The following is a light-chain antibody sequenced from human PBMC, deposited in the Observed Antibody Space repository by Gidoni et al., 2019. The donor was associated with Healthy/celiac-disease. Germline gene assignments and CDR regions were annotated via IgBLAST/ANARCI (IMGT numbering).Light chain of an antibody. V-gene: IGKV3-20*01. CDR1: QSVSSSY. CDR2: GAS. CDR3: QQYGSSP. Sequence: IVLTQSPGTLSLSPGERATLSCRAIQSVSSSYLAWYQQKPGQAPRLLIYGASSRATGIPDRFSGSGSGTDFTLTISRLEPEDFAVYYCQQYGSSPFGGXTKVEIK. J-gene: IGKJ4*01.